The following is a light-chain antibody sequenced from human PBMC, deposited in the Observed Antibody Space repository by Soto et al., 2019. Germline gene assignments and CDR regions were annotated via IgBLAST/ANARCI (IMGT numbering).Light chain of an antibody. CDR3: QQYGSSLYT. J-gene: IGKJ2*01. CDR1: QSVSSSY. V-gene: IGKV3-20*01. CDR2: GTS. Sequence: EIVLTQSPGTLSLSPGERATLSCRASQSVSSSYLAWYQQKPGQAPRLLIYGTSSRATGIPDRFSGSGSGTDFTLTINRLEPEDFAVYHCQQYGSSLYTFGQGTKLEIK.